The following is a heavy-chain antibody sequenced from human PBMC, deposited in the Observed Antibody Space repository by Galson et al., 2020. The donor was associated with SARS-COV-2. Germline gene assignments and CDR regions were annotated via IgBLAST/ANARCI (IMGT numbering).Heavy chain of an antibody. CDR1: GYTFISFY. V-gene: IGHV1-46*01. CDR3: ARERGDINSTVFDY. J-gene: IGHJ4*02. CDR2: INPSGDIT. D-gene: IGHD2-21*01. Sequence: ASVKVSCKASGYTFISFYIHWVRQAPGQGLEWMGVINPSGDITSYAQKLRGRVTVTRDMSTQTVYMGLSSLTSEDTAVYYWARERGDINSTVFDYWGQGSLVVVSS.